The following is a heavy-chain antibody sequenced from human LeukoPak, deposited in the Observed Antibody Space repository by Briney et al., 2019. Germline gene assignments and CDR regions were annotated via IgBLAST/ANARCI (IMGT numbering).Heavy chain of an antibody. Sequence: ASVKVSCKASGYTSTSYAMHWVRQAPGQRLEWMGWINAGNGNTKYSQKFQGRVTITRDTSASTAYMELSSLRSEDTAVYYCAMHVDTAMVFDYWGQGTLVTVSS. CDR3: AMHVDTAMVFDY. CDR1: GYTSTSYA. D-gene: IGHD5-18*01. V-gene: IGHV1-3*01. J-gene: IGHJ4*02. CDR2: INAGNGNT.